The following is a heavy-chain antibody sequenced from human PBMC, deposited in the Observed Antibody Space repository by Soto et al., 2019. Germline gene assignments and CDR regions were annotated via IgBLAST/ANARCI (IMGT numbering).Heavy chain of an antibody. D-gene: IGHD3-10*02. CDR1: GKSVASSSAA. V-gene: IGHV6-1*01. CDR3: AGVVRFCGMDV. Sequence: SLTRDVSGKSVASSSAAWNWIRKSPSRGLEWLGRTYYRSKWIHEYSVSMESRITINPDTSKNQFALHIYSVTPEDTAVYYCAGVVRFCGMDVSGLGTPVSSLL. CDR2: TYYRSKWIH. J-gene: IGHJ6*02.